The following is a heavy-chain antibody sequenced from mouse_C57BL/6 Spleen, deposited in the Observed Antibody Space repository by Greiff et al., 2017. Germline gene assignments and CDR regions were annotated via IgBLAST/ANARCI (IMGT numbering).Heavy chain of an antibody. D-gene: IGHD1-1*01. CDR2: IDPSDSET. CDR1: GYTFTSYW. CDR3: SRSGITTAKRDIDY. Sequence: QVQLQQPGAELVRPGSSVKLSCKASGYTFTSYWMHWVKQRPIQGLEWIGNIDPSDSETHYNQKFKDKATLTVDKSSSTAYMQLSSLTAEDSAVYYCSRSGITTAKRDIDYWGQGTTLTVSS. V-gene: IGHV1-52*01. J-gene: IGHJ2*01.